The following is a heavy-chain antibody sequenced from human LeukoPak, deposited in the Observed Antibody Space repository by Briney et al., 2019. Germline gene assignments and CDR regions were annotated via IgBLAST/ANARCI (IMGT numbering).Heavy chain of an antibody. CDR3: AKQTSIAVAGIYFDY. CDR1: GFTFSSYA. D-gene: IGHD6-19*01. Sequence: GWSLRLSCAAPGFTFSSYAMSWVRQAPGKGLEWVSAISGSGGSTYYADSVKGRFTISRDNSKNTLYLQMNSLRAEDAAVYYCAKQTSIAVAGIYFDYWGQGTLVTVSS. J-gene: IGHJ4*02. V-gene: IGHV3-23*01. CDR2: ISGSGGST.